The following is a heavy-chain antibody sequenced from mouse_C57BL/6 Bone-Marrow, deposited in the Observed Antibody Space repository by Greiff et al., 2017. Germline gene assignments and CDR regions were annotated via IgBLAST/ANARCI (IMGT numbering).Heavy chain of an antibody. Sequence: QVQLQQPGAELVKPGASVKMSCKASGYTFTSYWITWVKQRPGQGLEWIGDIYPGCGSPNYNEKFKGKATLTVDTSSSTAYMQLSSLTSEDSAVYYRARKGYYCDYWGRGTTLTVSA. V-gene: IGHV1-55*01. D-gene: IGHD3-2*02. J-gene: IGHJ2*01. CDR3: ARKGYYCDY. CDR2: IYPGCGSP. CDR1: GYTFTSYW.